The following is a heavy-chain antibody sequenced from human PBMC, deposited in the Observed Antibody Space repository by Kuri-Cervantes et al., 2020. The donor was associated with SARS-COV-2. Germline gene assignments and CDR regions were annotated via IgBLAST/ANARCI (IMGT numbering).Heavy chain of an antibody. CDR2: ITYSGNT. J-gene: IGHJ4*02. D-gene: IGHD5-24*01. V-gene: IGHV4-34*01. CDR1: GGFFSGYY. Sequence: ESLKISCAVYGGFFSGYYWCWIRQPPGKGLEWSGVITYSGNTNHNPTLKSRVTITIDTSKNQFSLKLSTVTPADTAVYYCARGGPGWLQFHHYWGQGTLVTVSS. CDR3: ARGGPGWLQFHHY.